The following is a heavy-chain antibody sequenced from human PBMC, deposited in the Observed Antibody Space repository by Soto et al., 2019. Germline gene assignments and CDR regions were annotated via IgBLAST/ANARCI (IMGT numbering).Heavy chain of an antibody. J-gene: IGHJ4*02. CDR1: GFTFSEYY. V-gene: IGHV3-72*01. Sequence: EVQLVESGGGLVQPGGSLRLSCAASGFTFSEYYMDWVRQAPGKGLEWVGRSKNKVSGYATEYAASVKGRFTISRDDSKNSLYLQMNSLKSEDTAVYYCASASIFGGVMDYWGQGTLVTVSS. D-gene: IGHD3-16*01. CDR3: ASASIFGGVMDY. CDR2: SKNKVSGYAT.